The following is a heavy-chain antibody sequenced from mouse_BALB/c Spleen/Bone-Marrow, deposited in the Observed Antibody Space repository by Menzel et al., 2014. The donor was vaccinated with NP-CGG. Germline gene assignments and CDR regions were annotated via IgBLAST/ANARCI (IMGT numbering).Heavy chain of an antibody. D-gene: IGHD3-2*02. CDR2: IWAGGST. V-gene: IGHV2-9*02. CDR1: GFSLTNYG. Sequence: VQLQQSGPGLAAPSRSLSITCTVSGFSLTNYGVHWVRQPPGKGLEWLGVIWAGGSTNYNSALMSRLSISKDNSKSQVFLKMISLQTDDTAMYYCARVTSSAVGAMDYWGQGTSVTVSS. CDR3: ARVTSSAVGAMDY. J-gene: IGHJ4*01.